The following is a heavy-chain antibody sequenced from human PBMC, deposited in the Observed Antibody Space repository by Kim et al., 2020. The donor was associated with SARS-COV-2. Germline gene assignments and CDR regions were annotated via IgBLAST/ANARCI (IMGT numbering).Heavy chain of an antibody. CDR2: IDPSDSYT. Sequence: GESLKISCKGSGYSFTSYWISWVRQMPGKGLEWMGRIDPSDSYTNYSPSFQGHVTISADKSISTAYLQWSSLKASDTAMYYCARHIIAVAGREDFDYWGQGTLVTVSS. V-gene: IGHV5-10-1*01. CDR1: GYSFTSYW. J-gene: IGHJ4*02. CDR3: ARHIIAVAGREDFDY. D-gene: IGHD6-19*01.